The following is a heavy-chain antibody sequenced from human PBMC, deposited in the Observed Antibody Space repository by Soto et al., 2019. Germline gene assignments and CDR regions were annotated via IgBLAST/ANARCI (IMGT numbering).Heavy chain of an antibody. CDR1: GGSISSGGYS. J-gene: IGHJ5*02. CDR3: ARVYPSDTRYGYVGNNWFDP. CDR2: MYHSGST. D-gene: IGHD5-18*01. V-gene: IGHV4-30-2*01. Sequence: SETLSLTCAVSGGSISSGGYSWSRIRQPPGKGLEWIGYMYHSGSTYYNPSLKSRVTISIDRSKNQFSLKLTSVTAADTAVYYCARVYPSDTRYGYVGNNWFDPWGQGTLVTFSS.